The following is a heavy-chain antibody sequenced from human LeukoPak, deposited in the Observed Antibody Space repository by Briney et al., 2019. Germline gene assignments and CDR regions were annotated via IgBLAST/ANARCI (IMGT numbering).Heavy chain of an antibody. Sequence: ASVKVSCKASGYTFTSYGISWVRQAPGQGLEWMGWISAYNGNTNYAQKLQGIVTMTTDTSTSTAYMELRSLRSDDTAVYYCARGSMVRDIVVVPAALWGQGTLVTVSS. CDR3: ARGSMVRDIVVVPAAL. CDR1: GYTFTSYG. V-gene: IGHV1-18*01. D-gene: IGHD2-2*01. CDR2: ISAYNGNT. J-gene: IGHJ4*02.